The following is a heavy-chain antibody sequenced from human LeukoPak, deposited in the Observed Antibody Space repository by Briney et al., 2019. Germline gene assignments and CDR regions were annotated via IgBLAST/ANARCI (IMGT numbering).Heavy chain of an antibody. J-gene: IGHJ4*02. D-gene: IGHD4-11*01. CDR2: ISWDGGST. V-gene: IGHV3-43*01. Sequence: GGSLRLSCAASGFTFDDYTMHWVRQAPGKGLEWVSLISWDGGSTYYADSVKGRFTISRDNSKNSLYLQMNSLRTEDTALYYCAKDILTRTDDYSGWFDYWGQGTLVTVSS. CDR3: AKDILTRTDDYSGWFDY. CDR1: GFTFDDYT.